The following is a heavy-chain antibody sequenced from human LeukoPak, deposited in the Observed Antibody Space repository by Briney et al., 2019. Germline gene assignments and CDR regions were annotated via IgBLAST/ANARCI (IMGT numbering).Heavy chain of an antibody. D-gene: IGHD6-19*01. CDR3: AKDGGKKYSSGWYGDY. CDR1: GFTFSSYA. CDR2: ISGSGGST. V-gene: IGHV3-23*01. J-gene: IGHJ4*02. Sequence: GGSLRLPCAASGFTFSSYAMSWVRQAPGKGLEWVSAISGSGGSTYYADSVKGRFTISRDNSKNTLYLQMNSLRAEDTAVYYCAKDGGKKYSSGWYGDYWGQGTLVTVSS.